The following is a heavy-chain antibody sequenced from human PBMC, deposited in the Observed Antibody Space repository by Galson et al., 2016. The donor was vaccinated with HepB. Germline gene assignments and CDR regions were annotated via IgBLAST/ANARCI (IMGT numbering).Heavy chain of an antibody. CDR3: ARGGRKGLWGYYFDY. V-gene: IGHV4-31*03. CDR1: GGSISIGGYY. CDR2: IYHSGKT. Sequence: LSLTCTVSGGSISIGGYYWSWIRQHPGKGLGWIGYIYHSGKTDYNPSLKSRVAISVDTYKKQFSLKVTSLTAADTAVYFCARGGRKGLWGYYFDYWGQGTLVTVSS. J-gene: IGHJ4*02. D-gene: IGHD5-18*01.